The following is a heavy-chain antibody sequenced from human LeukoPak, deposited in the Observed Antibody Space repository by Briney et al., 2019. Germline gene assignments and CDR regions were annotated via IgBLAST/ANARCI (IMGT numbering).Heavy chain of an antibody. CDR3: AKGLYSGSYALDY. Sequence: GGSLRLSCAASGFTFDDYAMHWVRQAPGKGLEWVSGISWNSGSIGYADSVKGRFTISRDNAKNSLYLQMNSLRAEDTALYYCAKGLYSGSYALDYWGQGTLVTVSS. CDR1: GFTFDDYA. D-gene: IGHD1-26*01. V-gene: IGHV3-9*01. J-gene: IGHJ4*02. CDR2: ISWNSGSI.